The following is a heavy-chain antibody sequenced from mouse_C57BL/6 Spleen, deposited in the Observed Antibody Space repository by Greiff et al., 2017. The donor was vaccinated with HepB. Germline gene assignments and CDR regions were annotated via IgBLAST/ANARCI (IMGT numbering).Heavy chain of an antibody. D-gene: IGHD1-2*01. CDR3: TRGGNYGYYFDY. J-gene: IGHJ2*01. Sequence: VQLQQSGAELVRPGASVTLSCKASGYTFTDYEMHWVKQTPVHGLEWIGAIDPETGGTAYNQKFKGKAILTADKSSSTAYMERRSLTSEDSAVYYCTRGGNYGYYFDYWGQGTTLTVSS. V-gene: IGHV1-15*01. CDR2: IDPETGGT. CDR1: GYTFTDYE.